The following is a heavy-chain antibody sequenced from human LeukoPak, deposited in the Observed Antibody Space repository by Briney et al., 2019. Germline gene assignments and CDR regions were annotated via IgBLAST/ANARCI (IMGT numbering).Heavy chain of an antibody. CDR3: ARGEYSSSWDDYYYGMDV. V-gene: IGHV3-48*01. D-gene: IGHD6-13*01. CDR1: GFTFSSYS. CDR2: ISSSSSTI. Sequence: GGSLRLSCAASGFTFSSYSMYWVRQAPGKGLEWVSNISSSSSTIYYADSVKGRFTISRDNAKNSLYLQMNSLRAEDTAVYYCARGEYSSSWDDYYYGMDVWGQGTTVTVSS. J-gene: IGHJ6*02.